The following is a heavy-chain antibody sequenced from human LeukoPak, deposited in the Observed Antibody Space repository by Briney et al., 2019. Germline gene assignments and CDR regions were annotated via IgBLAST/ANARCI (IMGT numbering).Heavy chain of an antibody. J-gene: IGHJ3*02. Sequence: ASVKVSCKASGYTFTSYGISWVRQAPGQGLEWMGWISAYNGNTNYAQKLQGRVTMTTDTSTSTAYMELRSLRSDDTAVYYCARGPITMIVVVTSNDAFDIWGQGTMVTVSS. CDR1: GYTFTSYG. V-gene: IGHV1-18*01. CDR2: ISAYNGNT. D-gene: IGHD3-22*01. CDR3: ARGPITMIVVVTSNDAFDI.